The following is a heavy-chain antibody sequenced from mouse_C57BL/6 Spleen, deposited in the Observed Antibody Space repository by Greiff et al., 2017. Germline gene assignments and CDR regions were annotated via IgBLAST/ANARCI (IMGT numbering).Heavy chain of an antibody. V-gene: IGHV1-80*01. Sequence: VKLVESGAELVKPGASVKISCKASGYAFSSYWMNWVKQRPGKGLEWIGQIYPGDGDTNYNGKFKGKATLTADKSSSTAYMQLSSLTSEDSAVYYDARSEFYGNDFDYWGQGTTLTVSS. CDR3: ARSEFYGNDFDY. CDR1: GYAFSSYW. J-gene: IGHJ2*01. D-gene: IGHD2-1*01. CDR2: IYPGDGDT.